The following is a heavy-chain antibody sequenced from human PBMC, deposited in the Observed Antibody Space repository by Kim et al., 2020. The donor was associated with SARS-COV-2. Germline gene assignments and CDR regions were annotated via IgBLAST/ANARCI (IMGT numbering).Heavy chain of an antibody. CDR3: ARDTTRDAFDI. CDR2: N. Sequence: NGYAVSVQSRITLNPDTSKNQFSLQLNSVTPGDTAVYYCARDTTRDAFDIWGQGTMVTVSS. D-gene: IGHD1-26*01. V-gene: IGHV6-1*01. J-gene: IGHJ3*02.